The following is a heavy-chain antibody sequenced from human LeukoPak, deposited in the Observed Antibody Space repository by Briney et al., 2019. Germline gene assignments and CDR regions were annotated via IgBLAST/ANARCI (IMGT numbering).Heavy chain of an antibody. CDR2: IWYDGSNK. J-gene: IGHJ4*02. CDR1: GFTFSSYG. CDR3: ARDPSAANVLLWFGEFNFDY. D-gene: IGHD3-10*01. V-gene: IGHV3-33*01. Sequence: GALRLSCAASGFTFSSYGMHWVRQAPGKGLEWVAVIWYDGSNKYYADSVKGRFTISRDNPKNTLYLQMNSLRAEDTAVYYCARDPSAANVLLWFGEFNFDYWGQGTLVTVSS.